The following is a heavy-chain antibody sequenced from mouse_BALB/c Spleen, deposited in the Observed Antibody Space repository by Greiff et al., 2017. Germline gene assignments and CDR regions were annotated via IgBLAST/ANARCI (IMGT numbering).Heavy chain of an antibody. CDR3: TRSAYYAMDY. V-gene: IGHV5-6-4*01. CDR1: GFTFSSYT. Sequence: DVMLVESGGGLVKPGGSLKLSCAASGFTFSSYTMSWVRQTPEKRLEWVATISSGGSYTYYPDSVKGRFTISRDNAKNTLYLQMSSLKSEDTAMYYCTRSAYYAMDYWGQGTSVTVSS. J-gene: IGHJ4*01. CDR2: ISSGGSYT.